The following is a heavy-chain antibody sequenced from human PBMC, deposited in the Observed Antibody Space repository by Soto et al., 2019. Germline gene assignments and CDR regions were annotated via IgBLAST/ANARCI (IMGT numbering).Heavy chain of an antibody. V-gene: IGHV3-23*01. Sequence: PGGSLRLSCAASGFTFSSYAMSWVRQAPGKGLEWVSAISGSGGSTYYADSVKGRFTISRDNSKNTLYLQMNSLRAEDTAVYYCAKDCDVDTAMVEYYFDYWGQGTLVTVSS. CDR1: GFTFSSYA. D-gene: IGHD5-18*01. CDR2: ISGSGGST. CDR3: AKDCDVDTAMVEYYFDY. J-gene: IGHJ4*02.